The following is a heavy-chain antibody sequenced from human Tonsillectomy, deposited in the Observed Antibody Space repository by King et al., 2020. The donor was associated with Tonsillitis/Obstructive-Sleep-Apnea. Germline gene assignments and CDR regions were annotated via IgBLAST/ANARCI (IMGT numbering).Heavy chain of an antibody. CDR1: GFTFSSYS. Sequence: LVESGGGLVQPGGSLRLSCAASGFTFSSYSMNWVRQAPGKGLEWVSYISSSSRTIYYADSVKGRVNISRDNAKNPLYLQMNSLRDEDTAVYYCARVRAYCSGDCYYAFDIWGQGTMVTVSS. J-gene: IGHJ3*02. V-gene: IGHV3-48*02. D-gene: IGHD2-21*01. CDR2: ISSSSRTI. CDR3: ARVRAYCSGDCYYAFDI.